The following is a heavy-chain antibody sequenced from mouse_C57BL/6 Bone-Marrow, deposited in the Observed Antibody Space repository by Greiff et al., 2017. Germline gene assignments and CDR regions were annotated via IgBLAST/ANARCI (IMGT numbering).Heavy chain of an antibody. D-gene: IGHD4-1*01. Sequence: QVQLKQSGPELVKPGASVKLSCKASGYTFTSYDINWVQQRPGQGLEWIGWIYPRDGSTKYNEKFKGKATLTVDTSSSTAYMEIHGLTSEDSAVYFRARRDNWDWLAYWGQGTLVTVSA. V-gene: IGHV1-85*01. J-gene: IGHJ3*01. CDR2: IYPRDGST. CDR3: ARRDNWDWLAY. CDR1: GYTFTSYD.